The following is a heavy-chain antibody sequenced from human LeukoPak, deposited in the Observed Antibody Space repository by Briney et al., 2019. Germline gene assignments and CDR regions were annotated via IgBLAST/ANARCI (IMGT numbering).Heavy chain of an antibody. J-gene: IGHJ4*02. Sequence: GGSLRLSCAASGXTFSNFAMTWVRQAPGKGLEWVLSIVGSSSTYYADSLKGRFTISRDNAKNSLYLQMNSLRAEDTAVYYCARIGAGSSRDYWGQGTLVTVSS. CDR1: GXTFSNFA. D-gene: IGHD6-13*01. V-gene: IGHV3-21*01. CDR2: IVGSSST. CDR3: ARIGAGSSRDY.